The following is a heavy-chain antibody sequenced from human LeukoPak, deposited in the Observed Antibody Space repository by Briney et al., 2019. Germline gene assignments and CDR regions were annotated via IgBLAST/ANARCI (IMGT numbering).Heavy chain of an antibody. CDR2: ISSSYI. CDR1: GFTFSSYS. J-gene: IGHJ6*04. V-gene: IGHV3-21*01. CDR3: ARVQRYCSGGSCYDYYYYGMDV. D-gene: IGHD2-15*01. Sequence: PGGSLRLSCAPSGFTFSSYSMNWVRQAPGKGLEWVSSISSSYIYYADSVKGRFTISRDNAKNSLYLQMNSLRAEDTAVYYCARVQRYCSGGSCYDYYYYGMDVWGKGTTVTVSS.